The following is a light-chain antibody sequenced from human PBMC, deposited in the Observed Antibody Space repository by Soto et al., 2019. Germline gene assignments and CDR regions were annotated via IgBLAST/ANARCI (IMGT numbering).Light chain of an antibody. CDR1: QSVTK. Sequence: EIVMTQSPATLSVSPGKRATLSCRASQSVTKLAWYQQKPGQAPRLLIYGVSTRATGTPARFSGSGSGTDFTLTISSLQSEDFAVYYCQQYNNWPPVAFGGGTKVEIK. V-gene: IGKV3D-15*01. CDR2: GVS. CDR3: QQYNNWPPVA. J-gene: IGKJ4*01.